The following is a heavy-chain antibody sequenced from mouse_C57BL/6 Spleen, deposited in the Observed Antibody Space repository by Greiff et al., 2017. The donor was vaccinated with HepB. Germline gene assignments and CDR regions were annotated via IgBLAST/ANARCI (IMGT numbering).Heavy chain of an antibody. V-gene: IGHV14-4*01. CDR1: GFNIKDDY. Sequence: VQLQQSGAELVRPGASVKLSCTASGFNIKDDYMHWVKQRPEQGLEWIGWIDPENGDTEYASKFQGKATITADTSSNTAYLQPSSLTSEDTAVYYCTTRDGYSLAMDYWGQGTSVTVSS. CDR2: IDPENGDT. D-gene: IGHD2-3*01. CDR3: TTRDGYSLAMDY. J-gene: IGHJ4*01.